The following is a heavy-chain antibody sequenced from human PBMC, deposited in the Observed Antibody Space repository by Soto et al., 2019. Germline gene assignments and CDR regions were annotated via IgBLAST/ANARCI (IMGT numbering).Heavy chain of an antibody. D-gene: IGHD5-12*01. Sequence: QVQLVQSGAEVKKPGSSVKVSCKASGGTFSSYTISWVRQAPGQGLEWMGRIIPVLGIANYAQKFQGRVTITADKSTSTDYMELSSLRSEDTAVYYCARWLRSYSGYDTPDYWGQGTLVTVSS. CDR3: ARWLRSYSGYDTPDY. CDR1: GGTFSSYT. J-gene: IGHJ4*02. CDR2: IIPVLGIA. V-gene: IGHV1-69*02.